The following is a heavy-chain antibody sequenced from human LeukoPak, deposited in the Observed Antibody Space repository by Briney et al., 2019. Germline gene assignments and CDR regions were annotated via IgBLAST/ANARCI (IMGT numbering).Heavy chain of an antibody. CDR2: IYYSGST. D-gene: IGHD5-24*01. V-gene: IGHV4-39*07. Sequence: PSETLSLTCTVSGGSISSSSYYWGWIRQPPGKGLKWIGSIYYSGSTYYNLSLKSRVTISVDTSKNQFSLKLSSVTAADTAVYYCAGDRGWFDPWGQGTLVTVSS. CDR3: AGDRGWFDP. J-gene: IGHJ5*02. CDR1: GGSISSSSYY.